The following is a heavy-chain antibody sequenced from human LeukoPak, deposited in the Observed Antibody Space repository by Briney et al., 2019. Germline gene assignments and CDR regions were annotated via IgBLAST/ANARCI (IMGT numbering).Heavy chain of an antibody. CDR2: ISGDGGST. V-gene: IGHV3-43*02. J-gene: IGHJ4*02. CDR1: AFTFDDYA. CDR3: AKSERYDSSGYYHN. D-gene: IGHD3-22*01. Sequence: PGGSLRLSCAASAFTFDDYAMHWVRQAPGKGLEWVSLISGDGGSTYYADSVKGRFTISRDNSKNSLYLQMNSLRTEDTALYYCAKSERYDSSGYYHNWGQGTLVTVSS.